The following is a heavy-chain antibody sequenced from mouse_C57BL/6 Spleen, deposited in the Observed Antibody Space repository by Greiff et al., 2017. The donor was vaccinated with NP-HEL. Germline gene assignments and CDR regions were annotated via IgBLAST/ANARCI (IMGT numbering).Heavy chain of an antibody. J-gene: IGHJ3*01. Sequence: EVKLVESGEGLVKPGGSLKLSCAASGFTFSSYAMSWVRQTPEKRLEWVAYISSGGDYIYYADTVKGRFTISRDNARNTLYLQMSSLKSEDTAMYYCTRDYDEDWFAYWGQGTLVTVSA. CDR2: ISSGGDYI. V-gene: IGHV5-9-1*02. D-gene: IGHD2-4*01. CDR3: TRDYDEDWFAY. CDR1: GFTFSSYA.